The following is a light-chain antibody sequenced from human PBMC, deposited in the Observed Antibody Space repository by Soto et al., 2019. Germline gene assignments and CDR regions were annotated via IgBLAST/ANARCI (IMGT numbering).Light chain of an antibody. CDR3: QQRSNWPIT. V-gene: IGKV1-5*01. CDR2: DAS. CDR1: QTISSW. Sequence: DIQLPQSPPTLSGSGGEVVVLTXRASQTISSWLAWYQQKPGKAPKLLIYDASSLESGVPSRFSGSGSGTDFTLTISRLEPEDFAVYYCQQRSNWPITFGQGTRLEIK. J-gene: IGKJ5*01.